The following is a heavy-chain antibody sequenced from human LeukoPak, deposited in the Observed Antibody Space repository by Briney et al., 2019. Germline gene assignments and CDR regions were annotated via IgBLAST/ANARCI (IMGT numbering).Heavy chain of an antibody. V-gene: IGHV3-30*04. Sequence: GGSLRLSCAASGFSFSSYAMHWVRQAPGKGLERVAVISYDRSNEYYPDSVKGRFTISRDNSKNTLYLQMNSLRAEDTAVYYCARDSSGSYNWFDPWGQGTLVTVSS. J-gene: IGHJ5*02. CDR3: ARDSSGSYNWFDP. CDR2: ISYDRSNE. D-gene: IGHD6-19*01. CDR1: GFSFSSYA.